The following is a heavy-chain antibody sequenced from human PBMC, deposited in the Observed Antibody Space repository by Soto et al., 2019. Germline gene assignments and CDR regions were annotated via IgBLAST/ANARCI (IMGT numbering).Heavy chain of an antibody. V-gene: IGHV3-7*01. J-gene: IGHJ4*02. CDR1: GSNFSKSW. D-gene: IGHD4-4*01. CDR3: TTGHYSNPL. Sequence: GVLMRLCCAASGSNFSKSWMSWVRQAPGKGLEWVANIKQDGSEMYYVDSVKGRFSISRDNAKNSLYLQMHSLRAEDTAVYYCTTGHYSNPLGGQGTLVTVTS. CDR2: IKQDGSEM.